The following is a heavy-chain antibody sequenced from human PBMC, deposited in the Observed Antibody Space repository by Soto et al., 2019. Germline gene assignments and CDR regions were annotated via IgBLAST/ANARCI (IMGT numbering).Heavy chain of an antibody. CDR2: IYPGDSDT. CDR1: GYSFTSYL. D-gene: IGHD6-13*01. V-gene: IGHV5-51*01. Sequence: GASLRISCKVSGYSFTSYLIGWVRQMPGKGLEWMGIIYPGDSDTRYSPSFQGQVTISADKSISTAYLQWSSLKASDTAMYYCARNRNRGIAASSDVFDIWGQGTMV. CDR3: ARNRNRGIAASSDVFDI. J-gene: IGHJ3*02.